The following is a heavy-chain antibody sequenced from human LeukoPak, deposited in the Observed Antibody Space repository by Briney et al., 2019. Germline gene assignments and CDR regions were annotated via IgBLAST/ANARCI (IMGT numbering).Heavy chain of an antibody. CDR1: GGSITNYY. Sequence: SETLSLTCTVSGGSITNYYWSWVRQPPGQGLEWIAYIYHTGSTNYNPSLKSRVTISIDTSKNQFSLNLSSVTAADTAIYYCARGPTRYYFDFWGQGTLVTVSS. V-gene: IGHV4-59*01. J-gene: IGHJ4*02. CDR2: IYHTGST. CDR3: ARGPTRYYFDF.